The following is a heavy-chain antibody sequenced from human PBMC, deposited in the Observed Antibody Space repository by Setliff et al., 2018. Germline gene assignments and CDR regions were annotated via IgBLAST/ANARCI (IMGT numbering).Heavy chain of an antibody. CDR1: AFSFSTYA. Sequence: PGESLRLSCAASAFSFSTYAMNWVRHTPGKGLEWISYISNSGNSIYYADSVKGRFTISRDNAKNSLYLQMNSLRVEDTSVYYCARGYYIPRGSHIVAYYYMDVWGKGTPVTVSS. J-gene: IGHJ6*03. CDR3: ARGYYIPRGSHIVAYYYMDV. CDR2: ISNSGNSI. D-gene: IGHD3-3*01. V-gene: IGHV3-48*03.